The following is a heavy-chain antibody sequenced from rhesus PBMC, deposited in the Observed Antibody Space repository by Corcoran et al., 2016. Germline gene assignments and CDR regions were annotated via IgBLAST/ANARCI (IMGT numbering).Heavy chain of an antibody. V-gene: IGHV1-180*01. J-gene: IGHJ4*01. D-gene: IGHD4-29*01. CDR3: TRTPPTTVSFDY. Sequence: QVQLVQSGSEIKQPGASVKLSCKASGYTFTSSYMPWVRQAPGQGLECIGLISPYNSNKGYAQNFQGRVTITTDTSTSTGYMELSSLRSEDTAVYYCTRTPPTTVSFDYWGQGVLVTVSS. CDR1: GYTFTSSY. CDR2: ISPYNSNK.